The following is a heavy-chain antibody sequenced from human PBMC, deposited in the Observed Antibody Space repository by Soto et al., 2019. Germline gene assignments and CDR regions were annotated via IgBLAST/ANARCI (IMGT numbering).Heavy chain of an antibody. V-gene: IGHV1-69*02. CDR3: ARGFRDGYNQAIDY. D-gene: IGHD5-12*01. CDR2: IIPILGIA. Sequence: QVQLVQSGAEVKKPGSSVKVSCKASGGTFSSYTISWVRQAPGQGLEWMGRIIPILGIANYAQKFQGRVTITEDKSTSTAYMELSSLRSEDTAVYYCARGFRDGYNQAIDYWGQGTLVTVSS. CDR1: GGTFSSYT. J-gene: IGHJ4*02.